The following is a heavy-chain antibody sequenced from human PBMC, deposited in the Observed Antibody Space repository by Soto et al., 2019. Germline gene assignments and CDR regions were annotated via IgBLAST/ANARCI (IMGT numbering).Heavy chain of an antibody. D-gene: IGHD2-2*01. CDR2: IYTSGST. V-gene: IGHV4-4*07. Sequence: SETLSLTCTVSGGSIRSYYWSWIRQPAGKGLEWIGRIYTSGSTNYNPSLKSRVTMSVDTSKNQFSLKLNSVTAADTAVYYCARGYCSSTSCPGVDYWGQGTLVTVSS. CDR1: GGSIRSYY. J-gene: IGHJ4*02. CDR3: ARGYCSSTSCPGVDY.